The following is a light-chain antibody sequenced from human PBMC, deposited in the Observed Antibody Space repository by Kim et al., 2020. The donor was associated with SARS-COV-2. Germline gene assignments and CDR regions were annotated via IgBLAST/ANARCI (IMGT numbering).Light chain of an antibody. CDR1: SNNFCNQD. Sequence: QPAPPTCTGTSNNFCNQDAACLQQHHGHPPKLLSYRNNNRPSGISERFSASRSGDTASLTITGLQPEDETDYYCSAWDSSLNAWVFGGGTQLTVL. CDR3: SAWDSSLNAWV. V-gene: IGLV10-54*04. CDR2: RNN. J-gene: IGLJ3*02.